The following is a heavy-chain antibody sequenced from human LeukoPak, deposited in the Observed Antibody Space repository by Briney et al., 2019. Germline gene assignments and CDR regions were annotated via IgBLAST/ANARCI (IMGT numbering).Heavy chain of an antibody. D-gene: IGHD5-12*01. CDR3: AGGWEPYDYFFDP. V-gene: IGHV1-46*01. J-gene: IGHJ5*02. Sequence: ASVKVSYRASGYTFTIYYMHWVRQAPGQGREGMGIINPSGGSTSYAQKFQGRVTMTRDMSTSTVYMELSSLRSEDTAIYYCAGGWEPYDYFFDPWGQGTLVIVSS. CDR2: INPSGGST. CDR1: GYTFTIYY.